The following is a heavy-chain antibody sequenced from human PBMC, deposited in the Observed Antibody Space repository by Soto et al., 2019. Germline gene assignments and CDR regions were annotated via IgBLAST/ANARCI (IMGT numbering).Heavy chain of an antibody. J-gene: IGHJ3*02. CDR3: ARVGDSSSWYFAFDI. V-gene: IGHV1-69*13. Sequence: ASVKVSCKASGGTFSSYAISWVRQAPGQGLEWMGGIIPIFGTANYAQKFQGRVTITADESTGTAYMELSSLRSEDTAVYYCARVGDSSSWYFAFDIWGQGTMVTVSS. CDR1: GGTFSSYA. D-gene: IGHD6-13*01. CDR2: IIPIFGTA.